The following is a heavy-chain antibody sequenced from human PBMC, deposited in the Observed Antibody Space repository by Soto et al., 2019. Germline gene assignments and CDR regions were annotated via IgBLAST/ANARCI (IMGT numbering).Heavy chain of an antibody. CDR3: ARDFKRWGGERYYYYGMDV. CDR1: GGSISSYY. Sequence: SETLSLTCSVSGGSISSYYWRWIRQHPGKGLEWIGYIYYSGSTYYNPSLKSRVTISVDTSKNQFSLKLSSVTAADTAVYYCARDFKRWGGERYYYYGMDVWGQGTTVTVSS. D-gene: IGHD7-27*01. V-gene: IGHV4-59*06. J-gene: IGHJ6*02. CDR2: IYYSGST.